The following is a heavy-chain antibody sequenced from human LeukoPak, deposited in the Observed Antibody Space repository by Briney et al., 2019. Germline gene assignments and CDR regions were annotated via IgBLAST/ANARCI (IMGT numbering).Heavy chain of an antibody. Sequence: GPLKVSCKASGYTFTGYYMLWVRQAPGHGLEWMGWINPNSGGTIYAQKFQGRVTMTRDTSISTAYMELSRLRSDDTAVYYCAREWADTLDYWGQGTLVTVSS. J-gene: IGHJ4*02. D-gene: IGHD3-16*01. CDR3: AREWADTLDY. CDR1: GYTFTGYY. V-gene: IGHV1-2*02. CDR2: INPNSGGT.